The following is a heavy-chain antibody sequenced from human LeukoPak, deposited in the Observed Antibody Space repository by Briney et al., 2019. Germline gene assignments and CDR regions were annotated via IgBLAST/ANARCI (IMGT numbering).Heavy chain of an antibody. V-gene: IGHV4-59*01. CDR1: GGSISSYY. Sequence: TSETLSLTCTVSGGSISSYYWSWIRQPPGKGLEWIGYIYYSGSTNYNPSLKSRVTISVDTSKNQFSLKLSSVTAADTAVYYCARGEQNYYGMDVWGQGTTVTVSS. J-gene: IGHJ6*02. CDR3: ARGEQNYYGMDV. CDR2: IYYSGST. D-gene: IGHD1/OR15-1a*01.